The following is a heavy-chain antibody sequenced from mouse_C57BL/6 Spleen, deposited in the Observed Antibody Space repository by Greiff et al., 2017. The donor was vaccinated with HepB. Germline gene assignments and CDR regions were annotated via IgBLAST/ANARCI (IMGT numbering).Heavy chain of an antibody. V-gene: IGHV1-63*01. CDR1: GYTFTNYW. Sequence: VQWVESGAELVRPGTSVKMSCKASGYTFTNYWIGWAKQRPGHGLEWIGDIYPGGGYTNYNEKFKGKATLTADKSSSTAYMQFSSLTSEDSAIYYCARRVTTVVATDWYFDVWGTGTTVTVSS. D-gene: IGHD1-1*01. J-gene: IGHJ1*03. CDR3: ARRVTTVVATDWYFDV. CDR2: IYPGGGYT.